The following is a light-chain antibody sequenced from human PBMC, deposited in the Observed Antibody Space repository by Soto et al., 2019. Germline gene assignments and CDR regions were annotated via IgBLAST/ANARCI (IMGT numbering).Light chain of an antibody. CDR2: RAS. J-gene: IGKJ1*01. Sequence: EIVLTQSPATLSLSPGEKATLSCRASETLSNDFAWYQLKPGQSPRLLIYRASTRATDIPARFSGSGSGTEFTLTISSLQSVDFAVYPSPEYGSKQWTVGHGTKV. CDR1: ETLSND. CDR3: PEYGSKQWT. V-gene: IGKV3-15*01.